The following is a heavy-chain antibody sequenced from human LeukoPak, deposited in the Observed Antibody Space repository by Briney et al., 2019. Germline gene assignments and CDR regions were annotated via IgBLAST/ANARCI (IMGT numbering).Heavy chain of an antibody. Sequence: SETLSLTXAVYGGSFSGYYWSWIRQPPGKGLQWIGEFNHSGRTNYNPSLKSRVTISVDTSKNQFSLKLSSVTAADTAVYYCARSGYSSSWYVRGWFDPWGQGTLVTVSS. CDR1: GGSFSGYY. J-gene: IGHJ5*02. D-gene: IGHD6-13*01. CDR2: FNHSGRT. CDR3: ARSGYSSSWYVRGWFDP. V-gene: IGHV4-34*01.